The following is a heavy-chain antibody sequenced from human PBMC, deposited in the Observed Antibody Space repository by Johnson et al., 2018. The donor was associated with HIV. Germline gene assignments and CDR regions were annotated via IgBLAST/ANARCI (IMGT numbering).Heavy chain of an antibody. CDR1: GFTFSDYY. J-gene: IGHJ3*02. Sequence: QVQLVESGGGLVQPGGSLRLSCAASGFTFSDYYMSWIRQAPGKGLEWVSYISSSGSTIYYADSVKGRFIISRDNAKNSLYLQMNTLRDEDTAMYYCARDSSSWYHDAFDIWGQGTMVTVSS. V-gene: IGHV3-11*04. D-gene: IGHD6-13*01. CDR3: ARDSSSWYHDAFDI. CDR2: ISSSGSTI.